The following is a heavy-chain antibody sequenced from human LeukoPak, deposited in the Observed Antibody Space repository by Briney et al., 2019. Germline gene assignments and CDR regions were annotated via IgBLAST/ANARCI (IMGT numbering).Heavy chain of an antibody. CDR2: INPNSGGT. D-gene: IGHD5-18*01. J-gene: IGHJ4*02. CDR1: GYTFTGYY. CDR3: ARYSYGRRNFDY. Sequence: ASVKVSCKASGYTFTGYYMHWVRQAPGQGLEWMGWINPNSGGTNYAQKYQGRVTMTRDTSISTAYMELSRLRSDDTAVYYCARYSYGRRNFDYWGQGTLVTVSS. V-gene: IGHV1-2*02.